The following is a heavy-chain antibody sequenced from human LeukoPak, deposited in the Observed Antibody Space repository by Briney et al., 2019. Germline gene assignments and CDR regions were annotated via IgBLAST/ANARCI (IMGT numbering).Heavy chain of an antibody. CDR3: ARSYDSSGYYYL. Sequence: PGGSLRLSCAASGFTFSSYGMHWVRQAPGKGLEWVAVISYDGSNKYYADSVKGRFTISRDNSKNTLYLQMNSLRAEDTAVYYCARSYDSSGYYYLWGQGTLVTVSS. V-gene: IGHV3-30*03. J-gene: IGHJ4*02. CDR2: ISYDGSNK. CDR1: GFTFSSYG. D-gene: IGHD3-22*01.